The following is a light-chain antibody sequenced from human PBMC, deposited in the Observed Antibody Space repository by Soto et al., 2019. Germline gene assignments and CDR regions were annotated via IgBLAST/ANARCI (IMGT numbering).Light chain of an antibody. CDR2: AAS. CDR1: QAISTW. V-gene: IGKV1D-12*01. Sequence: DIQMTQSPSSVSASVGDRVTITCRASQAISTWLAWYQQKPGKAPKLLIYAASNLQTGVPSRFSGSGSGTDFTLTISSLKPEDFATYYCPQANSFPRTFGQGTKVEIK. J-gene: IGKJ1*01. CDR3: PQANSFPRT.